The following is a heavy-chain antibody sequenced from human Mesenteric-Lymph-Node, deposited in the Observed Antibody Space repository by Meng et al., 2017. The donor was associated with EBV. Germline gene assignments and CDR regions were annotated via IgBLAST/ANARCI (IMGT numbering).Heavy chain of an antibody. CDR2: IYYSGDT. D-gene: IGHD6-13*01. Sequence: QVQLQESGPGLVKPSQTLSLTCAVSGGSISSGGYYWSWIRQPPGKGLEWIGYIYYSGDTYYNPPLKSRVTISVDTSKNQFSLKLSSVTAADTAVYYCVGGVAADGSVDYWGQGTLVTVSS. J-gene: IGHJ4*02. V-gene: IGHV4-30-4*01. CDR3: VGGVAADGSVDY. CDR1: GGSISSGGYY.